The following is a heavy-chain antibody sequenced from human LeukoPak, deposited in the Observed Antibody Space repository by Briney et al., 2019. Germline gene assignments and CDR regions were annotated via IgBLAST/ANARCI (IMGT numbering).Heavy chain of an antibody. CDR1: GYFISSGYY. D-gene: IGHD1-1*01. CDR2: IYHSGST. Sequence: SETLSLTCTVSGYFISSGYYWGWIRQPPGKGLEWIGSIYHSGSTDYNPPLKSRVTISVDTSKNQFSLKLNSVTAADAAVYYCASPGKYDNSPIDYWGQGTLVTVSS. J-gene: IGHJ4*02. CDR3: ASPGKYDNSPIDY. V-gene: IGHV4-38-2*02.